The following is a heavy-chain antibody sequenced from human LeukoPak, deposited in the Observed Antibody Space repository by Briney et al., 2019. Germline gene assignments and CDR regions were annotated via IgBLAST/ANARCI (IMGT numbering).Heavy chain of an antibody. CDR2: IYPSGST. Sequence: SETLSLTCTVSVGSISSYYWTWIRQPAGKGLEWIGRIYPSGSTNYNPSLKSRVTMSVDTSKNQFSLKLSSVTAADTAVYYCARENSGSYREFDYWGQGTLVTVSS. V-gene: IGHV4-4*07. D-gene: IGHD1-26*01. CDR1: VGSISSYY. J-gene: IGHJ4*02. CDR3: ARENSGSYREFDY.